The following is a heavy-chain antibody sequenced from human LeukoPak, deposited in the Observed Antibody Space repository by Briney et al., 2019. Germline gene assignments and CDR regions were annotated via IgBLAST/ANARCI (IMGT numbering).Heavy chain of an antibody. CDR1: GFTFDTYW. CDR2: INSDGSTA. Sequence: GGSLRLSCAASGFTFDTYWMHWVRQAPGKGLVWVSRINSDGSTANYADSVRGRFTISRDNAKKTLYLQMNSLRGDDTAVYYRARRGASTGGLDWGQGTLVTVSS. J-gene: IGHJ4*02. V-gene: IGHV3-74*01. D-gene: IGHD1-14*01. CDR3: ARRGASTGGLD.